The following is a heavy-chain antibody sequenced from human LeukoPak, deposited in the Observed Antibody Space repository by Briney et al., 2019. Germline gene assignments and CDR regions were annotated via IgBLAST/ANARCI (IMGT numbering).Heavy chain of an antibody. V-gene: IGHV3-30*18. CDR1: GFTFSSYG. CDR3: AKDLTIFGVVIHRYFDY. D-gene: IGHD3-3*01. CDR2: ISYDGTNK. J-gene: IGHJ4*02. Sequence: GGSLRLSCAASGFTFSSYGMHWVRQAPGKGLEWVAVISYDGTNKYYADSVKGRFTISRDNSKNTLYLQMNSLRAEDTAVYYCAKDLTIFGVVIHRYFDYWGQGTLVTVSS.